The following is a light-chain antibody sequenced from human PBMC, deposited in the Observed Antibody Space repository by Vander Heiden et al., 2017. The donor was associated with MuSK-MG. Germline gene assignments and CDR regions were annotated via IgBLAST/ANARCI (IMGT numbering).Light chain of an antibody. CDR1: QGISSR. CDR2: AAS. CDR3: QHFNNYPWT. Sequence: DIQMTQSPSTLSASVGDRVTITCRASQGISSRLAWYQQQPGKAPKLLIFAASTLQSGVPSRFSGSAFGTKFTLTISSLQPEDFAVYYCQHFNNYPWTFGQGTKVEFK. V-gene: IGKV1-5*01. J-gene: IGKJ1*01.